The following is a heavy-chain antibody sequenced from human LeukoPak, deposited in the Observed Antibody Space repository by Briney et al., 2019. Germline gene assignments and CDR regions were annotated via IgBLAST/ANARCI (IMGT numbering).Heavy chain of an antibody. CDR2: IKQDGSEK. V-gene: IGHV3-7*01. J-gene: IGHJ4*02. CDR1: GFTFSSYW. CDR3: ARDPRPDTGMVEDIDY. D-gene: IGHD5-18*01. Sequence: GGSLRLSCAASGFTFSSYWMSWVRQAPGKGLEWVANIKQDGSEKYYVDSVKGRFTISRDNAKNSLYLQMNSLRAEDTAVFYCARDPRPDTGMVEDIDYWGQGTQVTVSS.